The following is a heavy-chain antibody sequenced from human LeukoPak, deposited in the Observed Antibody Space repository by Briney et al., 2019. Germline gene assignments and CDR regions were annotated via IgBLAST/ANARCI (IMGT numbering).Heavy chain of an antibody. CDR3: ARGDSGGYSEYHFDY. V-gene: IGHV3-23*01. Sequence: GGSLRLSCAASGFIFSSHAMSWVRQAPGKGLEWASAISGSGGSTYYADSVKGRFTISRDNSKNTLYLQMNSLRAEDTAVYYCARGDSGGYSEYHFDYWGQGTLVTVSS. J-gene: IGHJ4*02. CDR1: GFIFSSHA. D-gene: IGHD1-26*01. CDR2: ISGSGGST.